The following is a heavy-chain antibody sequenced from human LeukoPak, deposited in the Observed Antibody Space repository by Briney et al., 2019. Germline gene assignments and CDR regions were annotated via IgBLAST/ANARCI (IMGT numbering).Heavy chain of an antibody. CDR2: IYYSGST. J-gene: IGHJ1*01. D-gene: IGHD1-14*01. CDR3: AGSPRDQYFQH. CDR1: GFTFSSYSMN. V-gene: IGHV4-59*05. Sequence: GSLRLSCAASGFTFSSYSMNWVRQPPGKGLEWIGSIYYSGSTYYNPSLKSRVTISVDTSKNQFSLKLSPVTAADTAVYYCAGSPRDQYFQHWGQGTLVTVSS.